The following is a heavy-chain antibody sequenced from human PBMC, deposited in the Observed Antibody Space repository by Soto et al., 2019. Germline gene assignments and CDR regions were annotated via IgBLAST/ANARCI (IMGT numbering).Heavy chain of an antibody. J-gene: IGHJ6*02. CDR3: AKALPHYYGSGSYPGMDV. CDR1: GFTFSSYG. V-gene: IGHV3-30*18. D-gene: IGHD3-10*01. Sequence: LRLSCAASGFTFSSYGMHWVRQAPGKGLEWVAVISYDGSNKYYADSVKGRFTISRDNSKNTLYLQMNSLRAEDTAVYYCAKALPHYYGSGSYPGMDVWGQGTTVTVSS. CDR2: ISYDGSNK.